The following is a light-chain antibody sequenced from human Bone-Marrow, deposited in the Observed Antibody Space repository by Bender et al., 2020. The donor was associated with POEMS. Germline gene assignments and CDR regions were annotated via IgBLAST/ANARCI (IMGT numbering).Light chain of an antibody. CDR3: AVWDDSLNGWV. J-gene: IGLJ3*02. Sequence: QSVLTQPPSASGTPGQRVTISCSGGSSNIGAHAVNWYQHLPGTAPKLLIYSSHRRPSEVPDRFSGSKSGNMASLTISGLQAEDEADYYCAVWDDSLNGWVFGGGTKLTVL. CDR2: SSH. V-gene: IGLV1-44*01. CDR1: SSNIGAHA.